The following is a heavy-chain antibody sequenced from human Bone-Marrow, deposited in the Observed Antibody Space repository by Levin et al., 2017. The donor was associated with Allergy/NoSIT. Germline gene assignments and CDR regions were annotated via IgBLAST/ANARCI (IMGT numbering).Heavy chain of an antibody. CDR2: IYYSGST. Sequence: SETLSLTCTVSGGSISSSSYYWGWIRQPPGKGLEWIGSIYYSGSTYYNPSLKSRVTISVDTSKNQFSLKLSSVTAADTAVYYYARPVEPWSRIGDAFDIWGQGTMVTVSS. CDR1: GGSISSSSYY. D-gene: IGHD1-14*01. CDR3: ARPVEPWSRIGDAFDI. J-gene: IGHJ3*02. V-gene: IGHV4-39*01.